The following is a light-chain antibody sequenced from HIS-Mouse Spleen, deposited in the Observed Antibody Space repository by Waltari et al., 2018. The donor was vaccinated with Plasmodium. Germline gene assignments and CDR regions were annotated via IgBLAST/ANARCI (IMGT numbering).Light chain of an antibody. CDR1: NIGSKS. CDR2: DGS. J-gene: IGLJ2*01. Sequence: SYVLTQPPSVSVAPGQTARITCGGNNIGSKSVPWYQQKPGQAPVLVVYDGSDRPSGSPERFSGSNSGNRATPTFRRVEAGDEVDYYCQVWDSSSDHPVFGGGTKLTVL. V-gene: IGLV3-21*02. CDR3: QVWDSSSDHPV.